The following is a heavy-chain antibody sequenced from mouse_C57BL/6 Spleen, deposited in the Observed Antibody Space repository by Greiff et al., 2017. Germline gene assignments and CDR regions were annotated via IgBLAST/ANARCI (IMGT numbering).Heavy chain of an antibody. D-gene: IGHD3-2*02. V-gene: IGHV2-6*01. J-gene: IGHJ4*01. CDR2: IWGVGST. CDR1: GFSLTSYG. Sequence: VKLVESGPGLVAPSQSLSITCTVSGFSLTSYGVDWVRQSPGKGLEWLGVIWGVGSTNYTSALKSRLSISKDNSKSQVFLKMNSLQTDDTAMYYCAVDSSEGRAMDYWGQGTSVTVSA. CDR3: AVDSSEGRAMDY.